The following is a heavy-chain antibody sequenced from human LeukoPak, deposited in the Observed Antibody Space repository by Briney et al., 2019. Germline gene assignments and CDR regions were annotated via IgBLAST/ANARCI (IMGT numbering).Heavy chain of an antibody. CDR3: AREILVPAAIGAHGFDY. CDR2: ISDNGRTK. D-gene: IGHD2-2*01. J-gene: IGHJ4*02. Sequence: GGSLRLSCAASGLTFSDYHMSWIRQAPGKGLGWVSHISDNGRTKYYANSVQGRFTVSRDNAKNSLYLQMNSLRADDTAVYYCAREILVPAAIGAHGFDYWGQGILVTVSS. CDR1: GLTFSDYH. V-gene: IGHV3-11*01.